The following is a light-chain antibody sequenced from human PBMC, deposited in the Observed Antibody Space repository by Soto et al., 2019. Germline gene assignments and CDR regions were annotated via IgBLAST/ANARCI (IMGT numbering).Light chain of an antibody. Sequence: YLCRSRRATHPCRASQNISKYLVWYQQKHGQAPRLLIYDVSNRDTGIPARFSGSGSGTDFTLTISSLEPEDFAVYYCQQRSNWPRTFGQGTKV. CDR3: QQRSNWPRT. CDR1: QNISKY. J-gene: IGKJ1*01. V-gene: IGKV3-11*01. CDR2: DVS.